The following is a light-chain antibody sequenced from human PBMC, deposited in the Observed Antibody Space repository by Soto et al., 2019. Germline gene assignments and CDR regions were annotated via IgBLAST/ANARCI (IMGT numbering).Light chain of an antibody. V-gene: IGLV3-21*02. CDR3: QVWDTSSDHVV. J-gene: IGLJ2*01. CDR1: NIGGKS. CDR2: DDS. Sequence: SYELTQPSSVSVAPGQTARITCGGNNIGGKSVHWYQQKPGQAPVLVVYDDSDRPSGIPERFSGSNSGNTATLTVSRVEAGDEADYYCQVWDTSSDHVVFGGGTKVTVL.